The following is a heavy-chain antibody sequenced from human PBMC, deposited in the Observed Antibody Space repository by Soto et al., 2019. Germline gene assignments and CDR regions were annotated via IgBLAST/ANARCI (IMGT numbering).Heavy chain of an antibody. CDR1: GFTFDDYA. Sequence: GGSLRLSCAASGFTFDDYAMHWVRQVPGKGLEWVSGINWNSGSIGYGDSVKGRFAISRDNAKNSLHLQMNSLSAEDTAFYYCVKDESINWYSGHFRHWGQGTLVTVST. D-gene: IGHD6-13*01. CDR2: INWNSGSI. CDR3: VKDESINWYSGHFRH. V-gene: IGHV3-9*01. J-gene: IGHJ1*01.